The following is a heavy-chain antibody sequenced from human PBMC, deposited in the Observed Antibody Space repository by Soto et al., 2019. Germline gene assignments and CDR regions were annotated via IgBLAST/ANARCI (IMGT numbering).Heavy chain of an antibody. V-gene: IGHV3-23*01. J-gene: IGHJ5*02. CDR2: ISGSGHTS. CDR1: GLTFTSHA. D-gene: IGHD3-10*01. CDR3: AKGNTMEPFDP. Sequence: GGSLRLSCAASGLTFTSHAMTWVRRAPGKGLEWVSTISGSGHTSFYADSVKGRFTISRDNSKNTLYLQMNSLRAEDTAVYYCAKGNTMEPFDPWGQGTLVTVSS.